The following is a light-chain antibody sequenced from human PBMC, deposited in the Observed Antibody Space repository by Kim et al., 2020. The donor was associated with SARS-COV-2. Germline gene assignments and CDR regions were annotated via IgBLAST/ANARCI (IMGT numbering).Light chain of an antibody. V-gene: IGKV1-5*03. CDR1: QSISSW. CDR2: KAS. Sequence: ASVGDRVTITCRASQSISSWLAWYQQKPEKAPKLLIQKASSLESGVPSRFSGSGSGTEFTLTISSLQPDDFATYYCQQYVGYSWTFGQGTKVDIK. CDR3: QQYVGYSWT. J-gene: IGKJ1*01.